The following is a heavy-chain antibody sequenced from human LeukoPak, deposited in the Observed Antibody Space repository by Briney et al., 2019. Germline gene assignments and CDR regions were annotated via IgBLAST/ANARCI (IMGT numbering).Heavy chain of an antibody. V-gene: IGHV1-2*06. CDR1: GYTFTGYY. Sequence: ASVKVSCKTSGYTFTGYYMHWVRQAPGQGLEWMGRINPNSGGTNYAQKLQGRVTMTTDTSTSTAYMELRSLRSDDTAVYYCARVWGSGWPLYYYYYGMDVWGQGTTVTVSS. D-gene: IGHD6-19*01. CDR3: ARVWGSGWPLYYYYYGMDV. J-gene: IGHJ6*02. CDR2: INPNSGGT.